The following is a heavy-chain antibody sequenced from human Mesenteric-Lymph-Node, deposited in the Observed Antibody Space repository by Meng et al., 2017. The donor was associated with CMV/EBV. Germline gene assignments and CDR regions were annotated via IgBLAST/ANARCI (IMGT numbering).Heavy chain of an antibody. CDR2: IYAGGST. J-gene: IGHJ4*02. CDR3: AKDRTDTAMIIK. D-gene: IGHD5-18*01. V-gene: IGHV3-53*01. Sequence: GESLKISCAASGFSVSESYMSWVRHTPGKGLEWVSIIYAGGSTYYADSVKGRFTISRDDSKSTLFLQMTSLRVEDTAVYYCAKDRTDTAMIIKWGQGILVTVSS. CDR1: GFSVSESY.